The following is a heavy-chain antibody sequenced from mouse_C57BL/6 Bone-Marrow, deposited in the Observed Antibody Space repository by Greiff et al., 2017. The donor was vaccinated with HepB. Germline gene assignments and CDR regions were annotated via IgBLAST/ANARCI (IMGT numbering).Heavy chain of an antibody. CDR1: GYTFTDHT. V-gene: IGHV1-78*01. Sequence: VKLVESDAELVKPGASVKISCKVSGYTFTDHTIHWMRQRPEQGLEWIGYIYPRDGSTKYNEKFKGKATLTADNSSNTAYMQLNSLTSEDSAVYFCSRGYDWYFDVWGTGTTVTVSS. D-gene: IGHD2-14*01. CDR3: SRGYDWYFDV. CDR2: IYPRDGST. J-gene: IGHJ1*03.